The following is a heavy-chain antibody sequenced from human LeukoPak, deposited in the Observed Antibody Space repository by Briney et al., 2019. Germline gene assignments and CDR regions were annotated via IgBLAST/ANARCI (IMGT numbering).Heavy chain of an antibody. V-gene: IGHV3-30-3*01. Sequence: GGSLRLSCAASGFTFSSYAMHWVRQAPGKGLEWVAVISYDGSNKYYADSVKGRFTISRDNSKNTLYLQTNSLRAEDTAVYYCARDLSSYYYDSSGYSDYWGQGTLVTVSS. CDR2: ISYDGSNK. CDR1: GFTFSSYA. J-gene: IGHJ4*02. D-gene: IGHD3-22*01. CDR3: ARDLSSYYYDSSGYSDY.